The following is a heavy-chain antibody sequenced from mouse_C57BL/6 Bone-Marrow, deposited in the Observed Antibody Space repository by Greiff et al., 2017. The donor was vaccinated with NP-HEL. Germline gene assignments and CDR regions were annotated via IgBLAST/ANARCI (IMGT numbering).Heavy chain of an antibody. CDR1: GFTFTDYY. D-gene: IGHD2-4*01. V-gene: IGHV7-3*01. J-gene: IGHJ4*01. CDR3: ARSIEYDYADDPFYAMDY. CDR2: IRNKANGYTT. Sequence: EVQGVESGGGLVQPGGSLSLSCAASGFTFTDYYMSWVRQPPGKALEWLGFIRNKANGYTTEYSASVKGRFTISRDNSQSILYLQMNALRAEDSATYYCARSIEYDYADDPFYAMDYWGQGTSVTVSS.